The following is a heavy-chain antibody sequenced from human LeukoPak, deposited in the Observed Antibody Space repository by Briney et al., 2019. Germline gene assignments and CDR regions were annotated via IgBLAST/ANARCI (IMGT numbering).Heavy chain of an antibody. D-gene: IGHD4-17*01. J-gene: IGHJ5*02. V-gene: IGHV4-4*07. Sequence: SETLSLTCSVSGGSISSYYWSWIGKPAGKGLEWIGRIYTSGSTNYNPSLKSRVTMSVDTSKNQFSLKLSSVTAADPAVYYCARNSYDYGDYGGGWFDPWGQGTLVTVSS. CDR2: IYTSGST. CDR1: GGSISSYY. CDR3: ARNSYDYGDYGGGWFDP.